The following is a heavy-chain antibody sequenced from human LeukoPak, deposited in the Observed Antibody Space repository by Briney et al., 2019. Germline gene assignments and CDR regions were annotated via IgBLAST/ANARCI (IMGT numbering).Heavy chain of an antibody. CDR3: ASTGIQLWNYAFDI. CDR1: GGSISIYY. D-gene: IGHD5-18*01. J-gene: IGHJ3*02. V-gene: IGHV4-59*08. CDR2: IYHSGST. Sequence: PSETLSLTCTVSGGSISIYYWSWIRQPPGKGLEWIGYIYHSGSTNYNPSLKSRVTISVETSKNQFSLKLSSVTAADTAVYYYASTGIQLWNYAFDIWGQGAMVTVSS.